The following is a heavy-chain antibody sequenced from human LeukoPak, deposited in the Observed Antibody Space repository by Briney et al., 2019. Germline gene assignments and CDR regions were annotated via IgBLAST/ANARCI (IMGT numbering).Heavy chain of an antibody. CDR3: ARRLAVTGRYYFDY. CDR2: IYYSGST. J-gene: IGHJ4*02. CDR1: GGSISSSSYY. Sequence: PSETLSLTCTVSGGSISSSSYYWGWIRQPPGKGLEWIGSIYYSGSTYYNPSLKSRVTISVDTSKNQFSLKLSSVTAADTAVYYCARRLAVTGRYYFDYWGQGTLVTVSP. V-gene: IGHV4-39*01. D-gene: IGHD6-19*01.